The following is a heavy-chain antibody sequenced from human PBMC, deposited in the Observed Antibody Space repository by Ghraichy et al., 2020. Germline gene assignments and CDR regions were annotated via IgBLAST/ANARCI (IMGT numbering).Heavy chain of an antibody. J-gene: IGHJ6*02. CDR2: IYTSGST. Sequence: SETLSLTCTVSGGSISSYYWSWIRQPPGKGLEWIGYIYTSGSTNYNPSLKSRVTISVDTSKNQFSLKLSSVTAADTAVYYCARLMTTVTLYYYYGMDVWGQGTTVTVSS. V-gene: IGHV4-4*09. D-gene: IGHD4-17*01. CDR3: ARLMTTVTLYYYYGMDV. CDR1: GGSISSYY.